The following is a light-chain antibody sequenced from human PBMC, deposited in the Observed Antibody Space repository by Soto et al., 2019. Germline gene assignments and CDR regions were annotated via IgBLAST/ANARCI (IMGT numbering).Light chain of an antibody. V-gene: IGLV2-14*01. CDR1: SSDVGGYNY. CDR2: DVS. CDR3: SSYTTRRTVV. J-gene: IGLJ2*01. Sequence: QSALTQPASVSGSPGQSITISCTGTSSDVGGYNYVSWYQQHPGKAPKVMIYDVSNRPSGVSNRFSGSKAGNTASLTISGLQAADAADYYCSSYTTRRTVVFGGGTKLTVL.